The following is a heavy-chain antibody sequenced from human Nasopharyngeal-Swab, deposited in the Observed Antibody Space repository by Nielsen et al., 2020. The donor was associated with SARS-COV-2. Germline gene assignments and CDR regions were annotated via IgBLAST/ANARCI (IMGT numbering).Heavy chain of an antibody. CDR1: GFTFSDYY. J-gene: IGHJ6*02. V-gene: IGHV3-11*01. CDR3: AREKGYQVLLDYYYHGLDV. Sequence: GGSLRLSCAASGFTFSDYYMAWIRQVPGKGLEWVSYISGGGTRTDSADSVKGRFSISRDNAKNLLYLQMHSLRGEDTAVYYCAREKGYQVLLDYYYHGLDVWGHGTAVIVSS. D-gene: IGHD3-10*01. CDR2: ISGGGTRT.